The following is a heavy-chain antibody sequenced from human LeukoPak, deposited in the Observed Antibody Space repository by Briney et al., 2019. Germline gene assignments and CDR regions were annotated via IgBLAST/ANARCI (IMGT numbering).Heavy chain of an antibody. CDR1: GGSMSRYY. Sequence: SDTLSLTCSVSGGSMSRYYWNWIRQPAGKGLGWIGRIYSTGSADYNPSLQSRVTMSVDTSKNEFSPRLTSVTAADTAIYYCASDRWFDTWGQGTLVTVSS. J-gene: IGHJ5*02. CDR2: IYSTGSA. V-gene: IGHV4-4*07. CDR3: ASDRWFDT.